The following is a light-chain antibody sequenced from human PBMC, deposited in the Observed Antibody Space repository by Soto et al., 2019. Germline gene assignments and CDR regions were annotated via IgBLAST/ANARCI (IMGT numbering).Light chain of an antibody. V-gene: IGLV2-14*01. Sequence: QSALTQPASVSGSPGQSITISCTGTSSDVGGYNHVSWYQQHPGKAPKLLIYEVSYRPSGVSNPFSASKSGNTASLTVSGLQAEDDDDYYCSSYTSSNTLVFGGGTKLTVL. CDR1: SSDVGGYNH. CDR2: EVS. CDR3: SSYTSSNTLV. J-gene: IGLJ2*01.